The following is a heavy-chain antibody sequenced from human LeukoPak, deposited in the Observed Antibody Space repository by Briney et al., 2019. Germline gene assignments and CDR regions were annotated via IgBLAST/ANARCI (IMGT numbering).Heavy chain of an antibody. CDR3: ARDTSGWYSKYYYYMDV. CDR2: IYYSGST. Sequence: SETLSLTCTVSGGSISSYYWSWIRQPPGKGLEWIGYIYYSGSTNYNPSLKSRVTISVDTSKNQFSLKLSSVTAADTAVYYCARDTSGWYSKYYYYMDVWGKGTTATVSS. D-gene: IGHD6-19*01. CDR1: GGSISSYY. J-gene: IGHJ6*03. V-gene: IGHV4-59*01.